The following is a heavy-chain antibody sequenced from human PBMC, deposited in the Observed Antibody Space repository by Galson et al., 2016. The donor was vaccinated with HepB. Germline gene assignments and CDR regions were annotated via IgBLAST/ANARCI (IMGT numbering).Heavy chain of an antibody. CDR2: INADGTAT. CDR3: TRETRWYFDL. J-gene: IGHJ2*01. V-gene: IGHV3-74*01. Sequence: SLRLSCAVSGLDFRRYWMHWVRQAPGKGLVWVFRINADGTATGYVDSVKGRFTISRDDAKNTLYLQMNTLRVEDTAVYYCTRETRWYFDLWGRGTLLTVSS. CDR1: GLDFRRYW.